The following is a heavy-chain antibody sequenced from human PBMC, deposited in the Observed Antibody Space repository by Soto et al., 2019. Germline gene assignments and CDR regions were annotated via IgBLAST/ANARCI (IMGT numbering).Heavy chain of an antibody. Sequence: SETLSLTCAVYGGSFSGYYWSWIRQPPGKGLEWIGEINHSGSTNYNPSLKSRVTISVDTSKNQFSLKLSSVTAADTAVYYCARGGRITIFGVVITHMPYFDYWGQGTLVTVSS. J-gene: IGHJ4*02. CDR1: GGSFSGYY. CDR2: INHSGST. V-gene: IGHV4-34*01. CDR3: ARGGRITIFGVVITHMPYFDY. D-gene: IGHD3-3*01.